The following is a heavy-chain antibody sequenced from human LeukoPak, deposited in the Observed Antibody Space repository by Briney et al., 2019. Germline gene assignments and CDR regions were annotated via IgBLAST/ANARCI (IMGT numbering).Heavy chain of an antibody. Sequence: SGGSLRLSCAASGFTFGTYAMTWVRQAPGKGLEWVSSISNSGGTRFYADSVKGRFTISRDNSKNTLYLQMNSLRAEDTAVYYCAKIIAVAATGYWGQGSLVTVSS. CDR2: ISNSGGTR. CDR1: GFTFGTYA. D-gene: IGHD6-19*01. V-gene: IGHV3-23*01. CDR3: AKIIAVAATGY. J-gene: IGHJ4*02.